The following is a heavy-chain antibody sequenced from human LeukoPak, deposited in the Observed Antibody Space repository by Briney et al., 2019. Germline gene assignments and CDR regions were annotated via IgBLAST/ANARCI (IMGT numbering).Heavy chain of an antibody. J-gene: IGHJ3*02. D-gene: IGHD3-16*02. Sequence: PGGSLRLSCAASGFTFRNYAMTYVRQAPGEGREWVASVSGSRTNTYYADSVKGRFTLSRDNSKNTVNLGMSRLRGEDTAHYYCAKETLGYRRGLEMWGQGTTVTVSS. CDR1: GFTFRNYA. CDR2: VSGSRTNT. V-gene: IGHV3-23*01. CDR3: AKETLGYRRGLEM.